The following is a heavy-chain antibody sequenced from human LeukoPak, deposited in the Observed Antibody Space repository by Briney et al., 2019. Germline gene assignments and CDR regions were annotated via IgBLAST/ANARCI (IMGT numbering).Heavy chain of an antibody. J-gene: IGHJ2*01. Sequence: GGSLRLSCATSGFTFTHYAFHWVRQAPGKGLEWAAVISVDGNKKLYGDSVRCRFTVSRDSSKYSVYLEMRRLRAEDTAVYYFIVVLVPAAFWHFDVWGRGTLVTVSS. CDR3: IVVLVPAAFWHFDV. CDR2: ISVDGNKK. CDR1: GFTFTHYA. V-gene: IGHV3-33*01. D-gene: IGHD2-2*01.